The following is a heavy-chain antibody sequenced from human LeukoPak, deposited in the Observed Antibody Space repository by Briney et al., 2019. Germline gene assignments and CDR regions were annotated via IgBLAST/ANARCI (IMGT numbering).Heavy chain of an antibody. Sequence: GGSLRLSCAASGFTFSSYSMNWVRQAPGKGLEWVSCIGSSGNYIYYADSVKGRFTISRDNAKNSLYLLMNSLRGEDTAVYYCARTHVADDISMPGWGQGTLVTVSS. V-gene: IGHV3-21*01. CDR1: GFTFSSYS. D-gene: IGHD3-9*01. CDR2: IGSSGNYI. J-gene: IGHJ4*02. CDR3: ARTHVADDISMPG.